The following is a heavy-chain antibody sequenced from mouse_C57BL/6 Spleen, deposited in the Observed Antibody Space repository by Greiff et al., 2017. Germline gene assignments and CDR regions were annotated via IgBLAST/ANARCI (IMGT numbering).Heavy chain of an antibody. CDR3: ARWGYGSGPFDY. Sequence: QVQLQQPGAELVMPGASVKLSCKASGYTFTSYWMHWVKQRPGQGLEWIGEIDPSDSYTNYNQKFKGKSTLTVDKSSSTAYMQLSSLTSEASAVYYGARWGYGSGPFDYWGQGTILPVSS. V-gene: IGHV1-69*01. J-gene: IGHJ2*01. CDR2: IDPSDSYT. D-gene: IGHD1-1*01. CDR1: GYTFTSYW.